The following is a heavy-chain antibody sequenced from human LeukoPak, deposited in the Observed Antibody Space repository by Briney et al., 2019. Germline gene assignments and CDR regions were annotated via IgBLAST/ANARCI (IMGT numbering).Heavy chain of an antibody. CDR2: INHSGST. Sequence: SETLSLTCAVYGGSFSGYYWSWIRQPPGKGLEWIGEINHSGSTNYNPSLKSRVTISVDTSKNQFSLKLSSVTAADTAVYHCARGLLDYYDSSGSGPWGQGTLVTVSS. V-gene: IGHV4-34*01. J-gene: IGHJ5*02. D-gene: IGHD3-22*01. CDR1: GGSFSGYY. CDR3: ARGLLDYYDSSGSGP.